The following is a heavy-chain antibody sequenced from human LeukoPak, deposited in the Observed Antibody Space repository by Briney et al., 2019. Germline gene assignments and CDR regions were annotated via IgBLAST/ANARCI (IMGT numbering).Heavy chain of an antibody. V-gene: IGHV3-21*01. CDR3: ARGSSNVAARNNWFDP. CDR1: GFTFSSYS. J-gene: IGHJ5*02. D-gene: IGHD6-6*01. Sequence: GGSLRLFCAASGFTFSSYSMNWVRQAPGKGLEWVSSISSSSDYIYYADSMKGRFTISRDNAKNSLYLQMNSLRAEDTAVYYCARGSSNVAARNNWFDPWGQGTLVTVSS. CDR2: ISSSSDYI.